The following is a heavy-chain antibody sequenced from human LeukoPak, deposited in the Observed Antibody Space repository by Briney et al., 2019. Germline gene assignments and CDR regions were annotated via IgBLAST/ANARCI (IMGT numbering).Heavy chain of an antibody. CDR1: GFTFSNYG. D-gene: IGHD6-13*01. CDR2: IWYDGSNN. Sequence: GGSLRLSCAASGFTFSNYGMHWVRQAPGKGLEWVAVIWYDGSNNYYADSVKGRFTISRDNSKNTLYLQMNSLRAEDTAVYYCARESVKSAAEVYFDYWGQGTLVTVSS. V-gene: IGHV3-33*01. CDR3: ARESVKSAAEVYFDY. J-gene: IGHJ4*02.